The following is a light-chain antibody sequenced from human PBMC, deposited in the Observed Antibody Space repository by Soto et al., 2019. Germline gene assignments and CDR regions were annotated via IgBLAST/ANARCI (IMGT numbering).Light chain of an antibody. J-gene: IGKJ5*01. CDR1: QSVSSSL. CDR2: GAT. V-gene: IGKV3-20*01. Sequence: EIVLTQSPGTLSVSPGERASLSCRASQSVSSSLLAWYQQKPGQAPRVLIYGATSRATGIPDRFSGSVSGTDFTLTISRLEPEDFAVYYCHHYGGSPITFGQGTRLDIK. CDR3: HHYGGSPIT.